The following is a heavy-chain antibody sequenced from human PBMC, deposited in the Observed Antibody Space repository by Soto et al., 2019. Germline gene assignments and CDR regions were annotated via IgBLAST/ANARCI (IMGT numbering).Heavy chain of an antibody. Sequence: GGSLRLSCAASGFTFSSYAMSWVRQAPGKGLEWVSAISGSGGSTYYADSVKGRFTISRDNSKNTLYLQMNSLRAEDTAVYYCAKDINPGHSSSCPYEAVDFWGQGTMVTVSS. J-gene: IGHJ3*01. CDR2: ISGSGGST. CDR3: AKDINPGHSSSCPYEAVDF. V-gene: IGHV3-23*01. CDR1: GFTFSSYA. D-gene: IGHD6-13*01.